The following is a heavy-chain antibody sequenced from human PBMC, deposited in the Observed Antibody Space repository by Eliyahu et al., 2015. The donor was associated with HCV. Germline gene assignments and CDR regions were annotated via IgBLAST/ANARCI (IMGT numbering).Heavy chain of an antibody. CDR2: IKSEPDGGTT. V-gene: IGHV3-15*01. CDR1: GFXFSXTY. Sequence: EVQLVESGGGSVKPGGSLRLSCATSGFXFSXTYLSWVRQAPGKGLEWVGLIKSEPDGGTTDYAAPVKGRFTISRDDSENTVYLQMNSLKTEDTALYYCTTHKGYSSGWSWARAFDYWGQGTLVTVSS. J-gene: IGHJ4*02. D-gene: IGHD6-19*01. CDR3: TTHKGYSSGWSWARAFDY.